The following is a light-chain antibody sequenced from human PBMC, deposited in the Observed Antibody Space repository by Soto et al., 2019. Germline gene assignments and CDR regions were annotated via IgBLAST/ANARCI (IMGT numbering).Light chain of an antibody. CDR1: RSNIGTNP. V-gene: IGLV1-44*01. CDR3: AAWDDSLNSVI. CDR2: TNT. Sequence: QSVLTQPPSASGTPGQSVSIYCSGSRSNIGTNPVNWYQQLPGTAPKLLFYTNTQRPSGVPDRFSASKSGTSASLAISGLQSEDEADYYCAAWDDSLNSVIFGGGTKLTVL. J-gene: IGLJ2*01.